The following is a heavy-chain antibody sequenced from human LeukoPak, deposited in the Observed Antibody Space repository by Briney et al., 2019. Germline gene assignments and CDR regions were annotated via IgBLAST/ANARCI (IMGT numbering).Heavy chain of an antibody. D-gene: IGHD1-7*01. J-gene: IGHJ6*03. Sequence: ASVKVSCKASGYTFTGYYMHWVRQAPGQGLEWMGWINPNTGGTNYAQKFQGRVTMTRDTSISTAYMELSRLRSDDTAVYYCARVRVSDWNYARDYYYYYMDVWGKGTTVTVSS. CDR1: GYTFTGYY. CDR3: ARVRVSDWNYARDYYYYYMDV. V-gene: IGHV1-2*02. CDR2: INPNTGGT.